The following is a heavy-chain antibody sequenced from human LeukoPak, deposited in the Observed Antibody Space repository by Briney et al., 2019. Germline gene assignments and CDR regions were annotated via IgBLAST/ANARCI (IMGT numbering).Heavy chain of an antibody. Sequence: ASVKVSCKTSGYTFTTYGISWVRQAPGQGLECMGWISAYSGNTNYAQNFQGRVTMTTDTSTSTAYMELRNLRSDDTAVYYCARDMIEAAGAIDYWGQGTLVTVSS. J-gene: IGHJ4*02. V-gene: IGHV1-18*01. CDR2: ISAYSGNT. D-gene: IGHD6-13*01. CDR3: ARDMIEAAGAIDY. CDR1: GYTFTTYG.